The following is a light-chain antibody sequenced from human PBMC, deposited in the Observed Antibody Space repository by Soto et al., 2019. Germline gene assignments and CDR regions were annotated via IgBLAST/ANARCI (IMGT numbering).Light chain of an antibody. CDR2: KAS. CDR3: QQYNSDST. V-gene: IGKV1-5*03. Sequence: DIQMTQSPSTLSASVGDRVTITCRASQSISIWLAWYQQKPGKAPNLLISKASSLESGVPSRFSGSGSGTEFPLTINSLQPDDVATYYCQQYNSDSTFGQGTKVEIK. CDR1: QSISIW. J-gene: IGKJ1*01.